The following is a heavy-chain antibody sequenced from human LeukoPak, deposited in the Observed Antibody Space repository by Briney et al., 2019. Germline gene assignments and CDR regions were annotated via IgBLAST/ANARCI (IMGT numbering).Heavy chain of an antibody. V-gene: IGHV1-2*02. CDR1: GYTFTGHY. CDR3: ARGSGYYRYYFDY. D-gene: IGHD3-22*01. J-gene: IGHJ4*02. CDR2: INPNSGGT. Sequence: ASVKVSCKASGYTFTGHYMHWVRQAPGQGLEWMGWINPNSGGTNYAQKFQGRVTMTRDTSISTAYMELSRLRSDDTAVYYCARGSGYYRYYFDYWGQGTLVTVSS.